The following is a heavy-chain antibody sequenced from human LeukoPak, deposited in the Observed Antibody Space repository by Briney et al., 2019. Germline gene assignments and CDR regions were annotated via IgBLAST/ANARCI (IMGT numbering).Heavy chain of an antibody. V-gene: IGHV3-21*01. D-gene: IGHD6-19*01. CDR2: ISSSSSYI. CDR3: ARAGGHYSSAWYDY. J-gene: IGHJ4*02. CDR1: GFTFSSYS. Sequence: PGGSLRLSCAASGFTFSSYSMNWVRQAPGKGLEWVSSISSSSSYIYYADSVKGRFTISRDNAKNSLYLQMNSLRAKDTAVYYCARAGGHYSSAWYDYWGQGTLVTVSS.